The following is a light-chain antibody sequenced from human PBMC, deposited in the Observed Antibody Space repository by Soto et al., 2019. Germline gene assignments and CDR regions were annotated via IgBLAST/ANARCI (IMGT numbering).Light chain of an antibody. J-gene: IGLJ1*01. CDR2: EGT. CDR1: SSDVGGYDY. Sequence: QSALTQPPSASGSPGQSVTISCPGTSSDVGGYDYVSWYQQHPGKAPKLMIYEGTKRPSGVPDRFSGSKSGNTASLTVSGLQAEDEADYYCSSYAGSNNFVFGTGTKLTV. V-gene: IGLV2-8*01. CDR3: SSYAGSNNFV.